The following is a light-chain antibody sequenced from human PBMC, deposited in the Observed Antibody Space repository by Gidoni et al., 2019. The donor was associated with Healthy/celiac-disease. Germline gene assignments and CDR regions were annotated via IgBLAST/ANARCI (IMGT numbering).Light chain of an antibody. CDR3: QAWDSSTGNYV. V-gene: IGLV3-1*01. CDR1: KFGDKY. J-gene: IGLJ1*01. Sequence: SYELTQPPSVSVSPGQTASITCSGDKFGDKYACWYQQKPGESPVLVIYQDSKRPSGIPERFSGSNSGSTATLTISGTQAMDEADYYCQAWDSSTGNYVFGTGTKVTVL. CDR2: QDS.